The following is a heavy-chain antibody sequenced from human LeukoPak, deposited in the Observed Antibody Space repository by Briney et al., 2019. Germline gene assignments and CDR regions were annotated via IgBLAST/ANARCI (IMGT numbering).Heavy chain of an antibody. CDR3: ATRGYSYGAFDY. D-gene: IGHD5-18*01. J-gene: IGHJ4*02. V-gene: IGHV4-34*01. CDR2: INHSGST. Sequence: NPSETLSLTCAVYGGSFSGYYWSWIRQPPGKGLEWIGEINHSGSTNYNPSLKSRVTISVDTSKNQFSLKLSSVTAADTAVYYCATRGYSYGAFDYWGQGTLVTVSS. CDR1: GGSFSGYY.